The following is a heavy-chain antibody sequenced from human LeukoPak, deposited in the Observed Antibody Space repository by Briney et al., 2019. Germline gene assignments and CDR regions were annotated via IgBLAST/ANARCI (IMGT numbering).Heavy chain of an antibody. CDR3: ATGLGELIFWGAFDI. V-gene: IGHV1-8*03. J-gene: IGHJ3*02. D-gene: IGHD3-10*01. Sequence: ASVKVSCKASGYTFTSYDINWVRQATGQGLEWMGWMNPNSGNTGYAQKFQGRVTITRNTSISTAYMELSSLRSEDTAVYYCATGLGELIFWGAFDIWGQGTMVTVSS. CDR2: MNPNSGNT. CDR1: GYTFTSYD.